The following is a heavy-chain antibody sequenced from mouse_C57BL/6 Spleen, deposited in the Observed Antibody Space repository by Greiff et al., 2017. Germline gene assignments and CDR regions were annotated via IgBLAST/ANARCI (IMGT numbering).Heavy chain of an antibody. V-gene: IGHV1-82*01. Sequence: VQLQQSGPELVKPGASVKISCKASGYAFSSSWMNWVKQRPGKGLEWIGRIYPGDGDTNYNGKFKGKATLTADKSSSTAYMQLSSLTSEDSAVYFCASDSNYDWYFDVWGTGTTVTVSS. CDR2: IYPGDGDT. J-gene: IGHJ1*03. D-gene: IGHD2-5*01. CDR3: ASDSNYDWYFDV. CDR1: GYAFSSSW.